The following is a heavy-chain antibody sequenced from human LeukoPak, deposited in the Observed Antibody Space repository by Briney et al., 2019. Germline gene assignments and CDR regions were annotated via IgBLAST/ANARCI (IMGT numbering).Heavy chain of an antibody. CDR1: GGSISSYY. D-gene: IGHD3-10*02. CDR3: ARDVRGVMSPAVYLDY. V-gene: IGHV4-4*07. J-gene: IGHJ4*02. CDR2: IYTSGST. Sequence: PSETLSLTCTVSGGSISSYYWSWIRQPAGKGLEWIGRIYTSGSTNYNPSLKSRVTISVDTSKNQFSPKLSSVTAADTAVYYCARDVRGVMSPAVYLDYWGRGTLVTVSS.